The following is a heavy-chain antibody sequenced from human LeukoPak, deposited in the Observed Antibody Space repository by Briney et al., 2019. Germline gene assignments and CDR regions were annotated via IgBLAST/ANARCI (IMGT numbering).Heavy chain of an antibody. CDR2: IYYSGST. CDR3: ARDLGNEDWFDP. J-gene: IGHJ5*02. D-gene: IGHD3-16*01. V-gene: IGHV4-59*12. Sequence: SETLSLTCSVSGGSIRSYYWSWIRQPPGKGLEWIGYIYYSGSTNYNPSLKSRVTISVDTSKNQFSLKLSSVTAADTAVYYCARDLGNEDWFDPWGQGTLVTVSS. CDR1: GGSIRSYY.